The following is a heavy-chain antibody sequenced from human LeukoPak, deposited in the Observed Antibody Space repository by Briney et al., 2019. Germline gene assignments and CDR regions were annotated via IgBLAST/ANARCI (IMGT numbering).Heavy chain of an antibody. CDR1: GASISSSY. CDR3: ARGYFDAIGYSNPFGW. J-gene: IGHJ4*02. CDR2: VHYTGGT. V-gene: IGHV4-59*01. Sequence: PSETLSLTCTVSGASISSSYWSWFRQSPGKGLEWIGYVHYTGGTNYNPSLKSRATISVDTSKNQFSLKLSPVTAADTAMYYCARGYFDAIGYSNPFGWWGQGALVTVSS. D-gene: IGHD3-22*01.